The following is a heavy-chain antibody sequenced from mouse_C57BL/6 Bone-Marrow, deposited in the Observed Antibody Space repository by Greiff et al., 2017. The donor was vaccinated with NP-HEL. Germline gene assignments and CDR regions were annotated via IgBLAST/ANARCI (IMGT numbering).Heavy chain of an antibody. V-gene: IGHV14-2*01. J-gene: IGHJ1*03. Sequence: VQLQQSGAELVKPGASVKLSCTASGFNITDYYMHWVKQRTEQGLEWIGRIDPEDGETKYAPKFQGKATITADTSSNTAYLQLSSLTSEDTAVYYCAREGFITTVVATSYWYFDVWGTGTTVTVSS. D-gene: IGHD1-1*01. CDR1: GFNITDYY. CDR2: IDPEDGET. CDR3: AREGFITTVVATSYWYFDV.